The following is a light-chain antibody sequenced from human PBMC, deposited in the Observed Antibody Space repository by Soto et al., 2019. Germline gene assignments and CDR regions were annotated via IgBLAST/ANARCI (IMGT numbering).Light chain of an antibody. J-gene: IGLJ3*02. Sequence: QSALTQPRSVSGSPGQSVTISCTGTSSDVGGYNYVSWYQQHPGKAPKLMISDVSKRPSGVPDRFSGSKSGNTASLTISGLQAEDEGDYYCCSSAGTYTSVFGGGTKLTVL. CDR2: DVS. V-gene: IGLV2-11*01. CDR1: SSDVGGYNY. CDR3: CSSAGTYTSV.